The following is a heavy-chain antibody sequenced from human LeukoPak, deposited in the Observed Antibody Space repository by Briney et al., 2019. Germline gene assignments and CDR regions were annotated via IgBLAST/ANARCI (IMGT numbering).Heavy chain of an antibody. CDR2: LSGDGKST. V-gene: IGHV3-23*01. D-gene: IGHD3-10*01. Sequence: GGVLRLSCTASGFTFSSYPMYWVRQAPGKGLEWASALSGDGKSTYYAESMKGRFTLSRDNSKDTLYLQMNSLRAEDTAVYYCASSRVYGSHDYWGQGTLVTVSS. J-gene: IGHJ4*02. CDR3: ASSRVYGSHDY. CDR1: GFTFSSYP.